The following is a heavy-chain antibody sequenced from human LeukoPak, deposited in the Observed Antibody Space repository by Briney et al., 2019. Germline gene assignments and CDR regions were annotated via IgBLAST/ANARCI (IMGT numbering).Heavy chain of an antibody. J-gene: IGHJ4*02. D-gene: IGHD4-17*01. Sequence: SETLSLTCTVSGGSISSSSYYWGWIRQPPGKGLEWIGSIYYSGSTYYNPSLKSRVTISVDTSKNQFSLKLSSVTAADTAVHYCARIPDYGDYYFDYWGQGTLVTVSS. V-gene: IGHV4-39*01. CDR2: IYYSGST. CDR3: ARIPDYGDYYFDY. CDR1: GGSISSSSYY.